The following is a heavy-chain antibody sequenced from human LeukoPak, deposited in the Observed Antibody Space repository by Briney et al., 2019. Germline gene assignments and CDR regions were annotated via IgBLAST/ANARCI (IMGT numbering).Heavy chain of an antibody. Sequence: PSETLSLTCTVSGGSISSSSYYWGWIRQPPGKGLEWIGSIYYSGSTYYNPSLKSRVTISVDKSNNRFSLKLSAVTAADSAIYYCAREGYFDTSGYFEYWGQGTLVTTSS. V-gene: IGHV4-39*07. CDR2: IYYSGST. D-gene: IGHD3-22*01. J-gene: IGHJ4*02. CDR1: GGSISSSSYY. CDR3: AREGYFDTSGYFEY.